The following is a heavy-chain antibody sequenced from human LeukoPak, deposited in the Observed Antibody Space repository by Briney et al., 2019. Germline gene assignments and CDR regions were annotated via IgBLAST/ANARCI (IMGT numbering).Heavy chain of an antibody. CDR2: IWFDGTNK. CDR1: GFTFSSFG. CDR3: ARDRGYYYDSSGEKGTFDY. Sequence: GRSLRLSCAASGFTFSSFGMHWVRQAPGKGLEWVATIWFDGTNKYYADSVKGRFTISRDNAKNSLYLQMNSLRAEDTAVYYCARDRGYYYDSSGEKGTFDYWGQGTLVTVSS. V-gene: IGHV3-33*01. D-gene: IGHD3-22*01. J-gene: IGHJ4*02.